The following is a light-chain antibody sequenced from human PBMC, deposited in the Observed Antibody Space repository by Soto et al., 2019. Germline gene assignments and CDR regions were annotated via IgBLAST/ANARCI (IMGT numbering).Light chain of an antibody. CDR1: QSISSW. CDR3: QQYNSYPWT. CDR2: DAS. J-gene: IGKJ1*01. V-gene: IGKV1-5*01. Sequence: DIQMTQSPSTLSASVGDRVTITCRASQSISSWLAWYQQKPGKAPKLLIYDASSLESGVPSRFSGSGSGTEFTLTISSLNPDDFATYYCQQYNSYPWTFGQGNKVEIK.